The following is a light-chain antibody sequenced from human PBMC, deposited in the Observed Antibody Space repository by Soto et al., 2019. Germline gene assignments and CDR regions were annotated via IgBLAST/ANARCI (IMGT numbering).Light chain of an antibody. CDR2: GAS. CDR1: QSVSSSY. Sequence: EIVLTQSPGTLSLSPGERATLSCRASQSVSSSYLAWYQQKPGQAPRLLIYGASSRATGIPDRFSGSGSGTGFTLTISRLEPEDFAVYSCQQYGSPPLTFGGGTKVDIK. J-gene: IGKJ4*01. V-gene: IGKV3-20*01. CDR3: QQYGSPPLT.